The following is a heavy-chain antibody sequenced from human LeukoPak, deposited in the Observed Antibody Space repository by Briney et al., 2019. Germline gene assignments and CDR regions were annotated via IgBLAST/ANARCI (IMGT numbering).Heavy chain of an antibody. CDR3: ARRHYYDSSGYYYHFDY. D-gene: IGHD3-22*01. V-gene: IGHV4-39*01. J-gene: IGHJ4*02. CDR2: IYYSGST. Sequence: SETLSLTCTVSGGSISSSSYYWGWIRQPPGKGLEWIGSIYYSGSTYYNPSLKSRVTISVDTSKNQLSLKLSSVTAADTAVYYCARRHYYDSSGYYYHFDYWGQGTLVTVSS. CDR1: GGSISSSSYY.